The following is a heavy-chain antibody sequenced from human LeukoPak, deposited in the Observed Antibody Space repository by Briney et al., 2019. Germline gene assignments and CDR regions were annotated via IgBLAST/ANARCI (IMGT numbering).Heavy chain of an antibody. CDR2: VSSGGGGT. CDR1: GFTFSNYK. D-gene: IGHD6-19*01. CDR3: AKGRGWPWYFDL. J-gene: IGHJ2*01. V-gene: IGHV3-23*01. Sequence: TGGSLRLSCSASGFTFSNYKMNWVRQAPGKGLEWVSAVSSGGGGTYYADSVKGRFTISGDNSKNTLYLQMNSLRAEDTAVYYCAKGRGWPWYFDLWGRGTLVTVSS.